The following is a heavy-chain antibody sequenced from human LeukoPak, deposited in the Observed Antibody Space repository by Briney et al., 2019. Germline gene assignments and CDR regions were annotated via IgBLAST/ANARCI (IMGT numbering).Heavy chain of an antibody. CDR2: INHSGST. Sequence: SETLSLTCAVYGGSFSGYYWSWIRQPPGKGLEWIGEINHSGSTNYNPSLKSRVTISVDTSKNQFSLKLSSVTAADTAVYYCARAMVFRYFDYWGQGTLVTVSS. CDR1: GGSFSGYY. J-gene: IGHJ4*02. CDR3: ARAMVFRYFDY. D-gene: IGHD3-10*01. V-gene: IGHV4-34*01.